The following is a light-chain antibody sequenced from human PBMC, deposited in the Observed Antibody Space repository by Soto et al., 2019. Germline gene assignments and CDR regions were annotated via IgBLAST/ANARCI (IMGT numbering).Light chain of an antibody. CDR2: GAS. V-gene: IGKV3-15*01. J-gene: IGKJ2*01. Sequence: EIVMTQSPATLSVSPGERATLSCRASQSVSSNVAWYQQKPGQAPRLLIYGASTRATGIPARFSGSGSWTEFTLTISSLQSEDFAVYYGQQYNNWPLYTFGQGTKLEIK. CDR1: QSVSSN. CDR3: QQYNNWPLYT.